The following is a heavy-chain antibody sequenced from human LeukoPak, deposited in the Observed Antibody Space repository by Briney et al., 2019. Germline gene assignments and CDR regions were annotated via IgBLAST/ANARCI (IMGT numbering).Heavy chain of an antibody. CDR1: GYTISSGYY. CDR3: ARGGWGNAFDI. V-gene: IGHV4-38-2*01. CDR2: IYHSGST. Sequence: SETLSLTCAVSGYTISSGYYWGWIRQPPGKGLEWIGSIYHSGSTYYNPSLKSRVTISVDTSKNQFSLKLSSVTAADTAVYYCARGGWGNAFDIWGQGTMVTVSS. J-gene: IGHJ3*02. D-gene: IGHD6-19*01.